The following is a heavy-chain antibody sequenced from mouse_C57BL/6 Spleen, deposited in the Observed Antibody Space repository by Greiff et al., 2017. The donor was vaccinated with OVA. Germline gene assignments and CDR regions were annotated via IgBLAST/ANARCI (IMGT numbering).Heavy chain of an antibody. CDR3: VTGTGYYYAMDY. Sequence: QVQLQQPGAELVKPGASVKLSCKASGYTFTSYWMHWVKQRPGQGLEWIGMIHPNSGSTNYNAKFKSKATLTVAKSSSTAYMQLISLTSEDSAVYYCVTGTGYYYAMDYWGQGTSVTVSS. CDR2: IHPNSGST. V-gene: IGHV1-64*01. J-gene: IGHJ4*01. D-gene: IGHD4-1*01. CDR1: GYTFTSYW.